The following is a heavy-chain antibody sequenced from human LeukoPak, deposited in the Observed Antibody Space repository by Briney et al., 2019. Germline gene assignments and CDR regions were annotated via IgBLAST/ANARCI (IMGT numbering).Heavy chain of an antibody. Sequence: GASVKVSCKASGYTFTSYYMHWVRQAPGQGLEWMGWINPNSGGTNYAQKFQGRVTMTRDTSISTAYMELSRLRSDDTAVYYCARESGIAAAGFDYWGQGTLVTVSS. CDR2: INPNSGGT. CDR1: GYTFTSYY. CDR3: ARESGIAAAGFDY. J-gene: IGHJ4*02. V-gene: IGHV1-2*02. D-gene: IGHD6-13*01.